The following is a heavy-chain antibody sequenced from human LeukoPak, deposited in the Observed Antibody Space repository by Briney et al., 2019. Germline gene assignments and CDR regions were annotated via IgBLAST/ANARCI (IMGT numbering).Heavy chain of an antibody. D-gene: IGHD6-19*01. CDR1: GGTFSSYG. Sequence: AASVKVSCKASGGTFSSYGISWVRQAPGQGLEWVGWISAYNGNTNYAQKLQGRVTMTTDTSTSTAYMELRSLRSDDTAVYYCARVGSGWYFGDVDYWGQGTLVTVSS. CDR3: ARVGSGWYFGDVDY. V-gene: IGHV1-18*01. CDR2: ISAYNGNT. J-gene: IGHJ4*02.